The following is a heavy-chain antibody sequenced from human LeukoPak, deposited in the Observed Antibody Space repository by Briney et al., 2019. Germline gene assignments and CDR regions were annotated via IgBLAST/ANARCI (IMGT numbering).Heavy chain of an antibody. CDR3: ARDEFVVVAATGTFDI. CDR1: GFTFDFYD. J-gene: IGHJ3*02. CDR2: IRYDGSNK. Sequence: PGGSLRLSCAASGFTFDFYDMHWVRQASGKGPEWVTFIRYDGSNKYYADSVKGRFTISRDNSKNTLYLQMNSLRAEDTAVYYCARDEFVVVAATGTFDIWGQGTMVTVSS. D-gene: IGHD2-15*01. V-gene: IGHV3-30*02.